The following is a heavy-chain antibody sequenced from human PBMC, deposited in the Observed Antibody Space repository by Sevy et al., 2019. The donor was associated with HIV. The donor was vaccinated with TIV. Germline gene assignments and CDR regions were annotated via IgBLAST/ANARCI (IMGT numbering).Heavy chain of an antibody. CDR1: GFTFSSSA. J-gene: IGHJ4*02. CDR2: ISGSGSTT. CDR3: VKVAGSGTYYSGDFDY. D-gene: IGHD3-10*01. V-gene: IGHV3-23*01. Sequence: GGSLRLSCAASGFTFSSSAMSWVRQAPGKGLEWVSGISGSGSTTYYTNSVKVRFTISRDNSKNTLYLQMNSLRAEDTAGYYCVKVAGSGTYYSGDFDYWGQRTLVTVSS.